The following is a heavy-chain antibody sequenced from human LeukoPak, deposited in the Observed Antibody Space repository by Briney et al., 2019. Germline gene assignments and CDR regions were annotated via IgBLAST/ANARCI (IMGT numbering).Heavy chain of an antibody. CDR1: GYSFSNYR. V-gene: IGHV5-51*01. J-gene: IGHJ6*03. D-gene: IGHD6-6*01. Sequence: GESLKISCKAFGYSFSNYRIAWVRQMPGKGLEWVGIIYPDDSTTTYSPSFQGQVTISADKSIATAYLQWSSLKASDTAMYYCARLGFQGGSSSASYYYYYMDVWGKGTTVTVSS. CDR3: ARLGFQGGSSSASYYYYYMDV. CDR2: IYPDDSTT.